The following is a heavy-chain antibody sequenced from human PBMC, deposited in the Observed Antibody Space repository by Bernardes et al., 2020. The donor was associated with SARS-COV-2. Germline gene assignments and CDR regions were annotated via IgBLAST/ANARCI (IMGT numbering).Heavy chain of an antibody. Sequence: GESLKISCKGSGYSFTSYWISWVRQMPGKGLEWMGRIDPSDSYTNYSPSFQGHVTISADKSISTAYLQWSSLKASDTAMYYCARRGYYYGSGSTYYYYGMDVWGQGTTVTVSS. CDR3: ARRGYYYGSGSTYYYYGMDV. D-gene: IGHD3-10*01. V-gene: IGHV5-10-1*01. J-gene: IGHJ6*02. CDR2: IDPSDSYT. CDR1: GYSFTSYW.